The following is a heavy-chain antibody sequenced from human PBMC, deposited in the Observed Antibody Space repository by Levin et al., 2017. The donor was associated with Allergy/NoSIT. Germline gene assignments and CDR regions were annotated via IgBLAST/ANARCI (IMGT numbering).Heavy chain of an antibody. J-gene: IGHJ4*02. CDR3: ARAGRQWLPDY. D-gene: IGHD6-19*01. Sequence: GGSLRLSCAASGFTFSSYAMHWVRQAPGKGLEWVAIISYDGSNKYYADSVKGRFTISRDNSKNTLYLQMNSLYVEDTAVYYCARAGRQWLPDYWGQGTLVTVSS. CDR1: GFTFSSYA. CDR2: ISYDGSNK. V-gene: IGHV3-30-3*01.